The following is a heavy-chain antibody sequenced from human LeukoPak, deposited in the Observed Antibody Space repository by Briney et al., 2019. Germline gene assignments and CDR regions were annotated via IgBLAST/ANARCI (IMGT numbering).Heavy chain of an antibody. D-gene: IGHD3-10*01. CDR3: ARGYYGSGSHCCHMDV. V-gene: IGHV4-34*01. CDR2: INHSGST. CDR1: VGSFSGYY. Sequence: PSETLSLTCAVYVGSFSGYYCSWIRQPPGKGLEWIGEINHSGSTNYNSSLKSRVTISVDTSKNQFSLKLSSVTAADTAVYYCARGYYGSGSHCCHMDVWGKGTTITVS. J-gene: IGHJ6*03.